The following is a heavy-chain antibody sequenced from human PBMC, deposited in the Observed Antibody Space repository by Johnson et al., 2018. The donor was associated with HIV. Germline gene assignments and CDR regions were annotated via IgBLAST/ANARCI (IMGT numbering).Heavy chain of an antibody. Sequence: VLLVESGGGLVQPGGSLRLSCAASGFTFSSYAMSWVRQAPGKGLEWVSALSGSGGSTYYADSVKGRFTISRDNSKNTLYVQMNSLRPEDTAVYYCAKDRIWGDRWGLSAFDVWCQGTMVTLSS. J-gene: IGHJ3*01. D-gene: IGHD3-16*01. CDR1: GFTFSSYA. CDR3: AKDRIWGDRWGLSAFDV. CDR2: LSGSGGST. V-gene: IGHV3-23*04.